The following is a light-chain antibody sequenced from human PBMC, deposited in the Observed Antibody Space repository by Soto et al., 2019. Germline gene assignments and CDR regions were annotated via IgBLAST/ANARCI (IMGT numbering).Light chain of an antibody. CDR2: DTA. CDR1: TGPVTTGHY. J-gene: IGLJ1*01. V-gene: IGLV7-46*01. CDR3: LPSYRCDYV. Sequence: QSLVTHAPSLTVSPGGKVILTYGSTTGPVTTGHYPCWFQQKPGQAPRPLVYDTANIFSWTPVRFSGSLVGGKAALTLSGAQPEDEAEYYCLPSYRCDYVFGPGTKVTVL.